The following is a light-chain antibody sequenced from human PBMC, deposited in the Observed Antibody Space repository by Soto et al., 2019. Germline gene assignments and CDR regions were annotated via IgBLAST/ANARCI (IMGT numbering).Light chain of an antibody. CDR1: QSISSW. CDR2: KAS. CDR3: QHYNSYSEA. Sequence: DIQMPQSPSTLSASVGDSVTITCRASQSISSWLAWYQQKPGKAPKLPIYKASTLKSGVPSRFSGSGSGTEFTLTISSLQPDDFATYYCQHYNSYSEAFGQVTKVDTK. V-gene: IGKV1-5*03. J-gene: IGKJ1*01.